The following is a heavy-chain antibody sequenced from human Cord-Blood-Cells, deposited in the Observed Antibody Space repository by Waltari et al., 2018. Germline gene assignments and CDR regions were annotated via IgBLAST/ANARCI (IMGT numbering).Heavy chain of an antibody. CDR3: ARDVEGFDY. CDR1: GGSISSHY. V-gene: IGHV4-59*11. CDR2: IYYSGST. J-gene: IGHJ4*02. D-gene: IGHD2-15*01. Sequence: QVQLQESGPGLVKPSETLSLTCTVSGGSISSHYWSWIRQPPGKGLEWIGYIYYSGSTNYNPSLKSRVTISVDTSKNQFSPKLSSVTAADTAVYHCARDVEGFDYWGQGTLVTVSS.